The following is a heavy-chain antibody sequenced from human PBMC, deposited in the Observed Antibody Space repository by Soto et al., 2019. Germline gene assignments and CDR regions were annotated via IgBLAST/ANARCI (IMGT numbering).Heavy chain of an antibody. CDR3: ARLPLNGDYADY. D-gene: IGHD4-17*01. Sequence: PSETLSLTCAIYGGSFSGYYWSWLRQPPGKGLEWIGEINHSGSTNYNPSLKSRVTISADTSKNQFSLKLSSVTAADTAVYYCARLPLNGDYADYWGQGPLVTVSS. V-gene: IGHV4-34*01. J-gene: IGHJ4*02. CDR1: GGSFSGYY. CDR2: INHSGST.